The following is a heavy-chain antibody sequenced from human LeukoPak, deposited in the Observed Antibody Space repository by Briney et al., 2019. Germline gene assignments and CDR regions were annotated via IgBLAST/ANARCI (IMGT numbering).Heavy chain of an antibody. Sequence: SETLSLTCTVSGGSISSYYWSWIRQPPGKGLEWIGYIYYSGSTNYNPSLKSRVTISVDTSKNQFPLKLSSVTAADTAVYYCTRVNYDSSGYLDYWGQGTLVTVSS. J-gene: IGHJ4*02. D-gene: IGHD3-22*01. CDR1: GGSISSYY. CDR3: TRVNYDSSGYLDY. CDR2: IYYSGST. V-gene: IGHV4-59*01.